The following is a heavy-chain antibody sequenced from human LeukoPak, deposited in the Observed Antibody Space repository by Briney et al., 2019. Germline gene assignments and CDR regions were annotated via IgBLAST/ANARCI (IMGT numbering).Heavy chain of an antibody. D-gene: IGHD6-13*01. J-gene: IGHJ3*01. CDR3: ARDPVATPGTAFDL. CDR1: GDSISSRDW. Sequence: SGTLSLTCAVSGDSISSRDWWSWVRQPPGGGLEWIAEIYHSGNINYNPSLKSRVTISVDKSKNQISLKVDSVTAADTAIYYCARDPVATPGTAFDLWGHGTMVTVSS. V-gene: IGHV4-4*02. CDR2: IYHSGNI.